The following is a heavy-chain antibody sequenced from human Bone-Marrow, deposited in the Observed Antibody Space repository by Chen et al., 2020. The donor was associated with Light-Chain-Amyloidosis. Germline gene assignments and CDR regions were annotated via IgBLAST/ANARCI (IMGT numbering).Heavy chain of an antibody. CDR1: GFTFSNYY. CDR3: ASTYGSGTTYYYYCMDV. V-gene: IGHV3-11*01. J-gene: IGHJ6*02. Sequence: QVQLVESGGGLVKPGGSLRLSCAASGFTFSNYYMTWIRQAPGKGLEWVSYISYSGSVVYYADSVKVRFTISRDNAKNSLYLQMNSLRAEDTAVYYCASTYGSGTTYYYYCMDVWGQGTTVTVSS. CDR2: ISYSGSVV. D-gene: IGHD3-10*01.